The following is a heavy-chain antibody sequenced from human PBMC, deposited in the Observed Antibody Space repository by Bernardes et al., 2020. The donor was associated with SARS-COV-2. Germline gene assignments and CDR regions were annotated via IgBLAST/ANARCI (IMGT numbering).Heavy chain of an antibody. CDR3: AKIGYHGYDHDY. D-gene: IGHD3-22*01. J-gene: IGHJ4*02. CDR1: GFIFRNYW. Sequence: GGSLRLSCAASGFIFRNYWMAWVRQAPGKGLEWVAIINQGSGIRYYVDSVKGRFTISRDDARNSLYLQMNSLRGEDTALYYCAKIGYHGYDHDYWGQGTLVTVSA. CDR2: INQGSGIR. V-gene: IGHV3-7*03.